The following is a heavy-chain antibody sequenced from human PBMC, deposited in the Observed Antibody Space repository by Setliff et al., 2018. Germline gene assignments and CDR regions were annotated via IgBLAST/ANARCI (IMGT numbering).Heavy chain of an antibody. D-gene: IGHD3-3*01. J-gene: IGHJ3*02. V-gene: IGHV1-18*01. CDR3: AISSLSICSGDTCPNAFDI. CDR1: AYIFSSYG. Sequence: ASVKVSCKASAYIFSSYGLSWVRQAPGQGLEWMGWISTYNGITNCAQRFQDRVTMTTDTSSSAAYMELRSLRSDDTAVYYCAISSLSICSGDTCPNAFDIWGQGTLVTVSS. CDR2: ISTYNGIT.